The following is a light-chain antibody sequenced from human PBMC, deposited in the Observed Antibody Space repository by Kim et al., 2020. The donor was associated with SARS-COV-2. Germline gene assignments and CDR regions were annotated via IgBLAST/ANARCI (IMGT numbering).Light chain of an antibody. Sequence: PEPSITTSCTGTSSDVGGYNYVSWYQQHPGNAPKLIIYDVIKRPSGVSNRFSGSKSGNTASLTISGLQAEDEADYYCSSYTSITMVFGGGTQLTVL. CDR1: SSDVGGYNY. V-gene: IGLV2-14*04. CDR2: DVI. J-gene: IGLJ2*01. CDR3: SSYTSITMV.